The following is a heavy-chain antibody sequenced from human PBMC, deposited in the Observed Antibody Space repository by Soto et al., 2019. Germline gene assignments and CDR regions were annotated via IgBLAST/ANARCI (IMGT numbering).Heavy chain of an antibody. CDR1: GGSISSYD. D-gene: IGHD3-10*01. CDR3: VRAEFRSRSLHYYYGLDV. J-gene: IGHJ6*02. Sequence: PSETLSLTCTVSGGSISSYDWSWIRQPPGKGLEWIGYIYNSGSTNYNPSLKRRVSISIDTSMNQFSLNLNSVTAADTAVYYCVRAEFRSRSLHYYYGLDVWGQGTTVTVSS. CDR2: IYNSGST. V-gene: IGHV4-59*01.